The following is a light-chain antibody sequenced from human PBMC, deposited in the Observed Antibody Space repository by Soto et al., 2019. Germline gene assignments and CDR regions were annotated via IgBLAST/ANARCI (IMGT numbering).Light chain of an antibody. Sequence: EIVLTQSPGTLSLSPGERATLSCRASQSVSSNYLAWYPQKPGQAPRLLIYGASNRATGIPDRFSGSGSGTDFTLTISRLEPEDFAVYSCQQYHNSPRTFGQGTKVEV. V-gene: IGKV3-20*01. CDR3: QQYHNSPRT. CDR1: QSVSSNY. CDR2: GAS. J-gene: IGKJ1*01.